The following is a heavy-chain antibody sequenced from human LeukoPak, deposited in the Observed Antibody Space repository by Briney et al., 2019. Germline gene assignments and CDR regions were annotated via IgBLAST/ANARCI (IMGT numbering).Heavy chain of an antibody. CDR2: IKTDGSEK. J-gene: IGHJ4*02. V-gene: IGHV3-7*01. CDR1: GFTFSNYW. D-gene: IGHD3-10*01. Sequence: GGSLRLSCEGSGFTFSNYWMGWVRQAPGKGLQWVANIKTDGSEKYYVDSVKGRFTISRDNAKNSLYLQMNSLRAEDTAVYYCARVGYYFGSGTYFDYWGQGTLVTVSS. CDR3: ARVGYYFGSGTYFDY.